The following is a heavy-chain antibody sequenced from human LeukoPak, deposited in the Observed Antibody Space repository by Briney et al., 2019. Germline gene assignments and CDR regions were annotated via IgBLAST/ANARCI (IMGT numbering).Heavy chain of an antibody. J-gene: IGHJ4*02. Sequence: ASVKVSCKASGYTFANFGITWVRQAPGQGLEWMGRIIPILGIANYAQKFQGRVTITADKSTSTAYVELSSLRSEDTAVYYCARDLPGKAVAGYFDYWGQGTLVTVSS. V-gene: IGHV1-69*04. CDR1: GYTFANFG. CDR2: IIPILGIA. CDR3: ARDLPGKAVAGYFDY. D-gene: IGHD6-13*01.